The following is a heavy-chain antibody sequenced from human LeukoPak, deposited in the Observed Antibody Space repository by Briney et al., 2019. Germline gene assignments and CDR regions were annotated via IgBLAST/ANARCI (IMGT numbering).Heavy chain of an antibody. J-gene: IGHJ4*02. V-gene: IGHV3-21*01. D-gene: IGHD4-11*01. CDR3: ARNDYSILSGYDY. Sequence: GRSLRLSCAASGFTFSSYSMNWVRQAPGKGLEWVSSISSGSDHIYYADSVKGRFTISRDNAKNSLYLQMDSLRAEDTAVFFCARNDYSILSGYDYWGQGTLVTVSS. CDR2: ISSGSDHI. CDR1: GFTFSSYS.